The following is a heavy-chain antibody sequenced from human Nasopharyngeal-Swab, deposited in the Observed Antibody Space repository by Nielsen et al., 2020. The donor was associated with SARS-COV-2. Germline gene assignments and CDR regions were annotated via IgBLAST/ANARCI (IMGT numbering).Heavy chain of an antibody. CDR1: NGSINSYY. V-gene: IGHV4-59*13. D-gene: IGHD3-16*02. CDR3: ARVALGSYLRGRGMDV. Sequence: SETLSLTCTVSNGSINSYYWSWIRQPPGKGLEWIGYIYFSGSTSYNPSLKSRVTMSVDTPKNQFSLNLTSVTAADTAVYYCARVALGSYLRGRGMDVWGQGTTVTVSS. CDR2: IYFSGST. J-gene: IGHJ6*02.